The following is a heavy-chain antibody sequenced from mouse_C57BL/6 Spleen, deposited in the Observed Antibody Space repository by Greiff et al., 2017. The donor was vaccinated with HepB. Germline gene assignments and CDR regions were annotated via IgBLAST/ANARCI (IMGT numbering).Heavy chain of an antibody. D-gene: IGHD2-12*01. CDR1: GFTFSSYA. CDR2: ISDGGSYT. CDR3: ARDKTDYSGGTNYLDY. J-gene: IGHJ2*01. Sequence: EVMLVESGGGLVKPGGSLKLSCAASGFTFSSYAMSWVRQTPEKRLEWVATISDGGSYTYYPDNVKGRFTISRDNAKNNLYLQMSHLKSEDTAMYYCARDKTDYSGGTNYLDYWGQGTTLTVSS. V-gene: IGHV5-4*01.